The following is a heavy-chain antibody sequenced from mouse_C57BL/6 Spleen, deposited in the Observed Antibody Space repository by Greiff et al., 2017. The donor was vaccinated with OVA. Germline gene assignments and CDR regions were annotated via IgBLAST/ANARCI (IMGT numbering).Heavy chain of an antibody. CDR3: TPGGGFAY. Sequence: DVQLQESGGGLVQPGGSMKLSCVASGFTFSNYWMNWVRQSPEKGLEWVAQIRLKSDNYATHYAESVKGRFTISRDDSKSSVYLQRNNLRAEDTGIYYCTPGGGFAYWGQGTLVTVSA. J-gene: IGHJ3*01. CDR1: GFTFSNYW. CDR2: IRLKSDNYAT. V-gene: IGHV6-3*01.